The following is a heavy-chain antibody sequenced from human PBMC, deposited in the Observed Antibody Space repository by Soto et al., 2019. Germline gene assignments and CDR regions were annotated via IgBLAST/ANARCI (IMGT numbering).Heavy chain of an antibody. CDR1: GFTISTA. D-gene: IGHD3-10*01. CDR2: FSGDGINT. J-gene: IGHJ4*02. Sequence: PGGSLRLSCAASGFTISTAMTWVRQAPGKGLEWVSSFSGDGINTYYADSVKGRFTFSRDNSKNTVYLQMDNLRVEDTAVYYCARDSHYKTFDYWGQGILVTVSS. V-gene: IGHV3-23*01. CDR3: ARDSHYKTFDY.